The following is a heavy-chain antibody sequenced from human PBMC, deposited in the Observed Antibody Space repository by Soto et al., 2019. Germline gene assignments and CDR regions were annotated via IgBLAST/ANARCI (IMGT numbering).Heavy chain of an antibody. D-gene: IGHD3-10*02. CDR1: GGTFSSYT. Sequence: QVQLVQSGAEVKKPGSSVKVSCKASGGTFSSYTISWVRQVPGQGLEWMGRIIPILGIANYAQKFQGRVTITADKSTSTAYMELSSLRSVDTAVYYCARGPLGSGKLDYWGQGTLVTVSS. CDR3: ARGPLGSGKLDY. J-gene: IGHJ4*02. CDR2: IIPILGIA. V-gene: IGHV1-69*02.